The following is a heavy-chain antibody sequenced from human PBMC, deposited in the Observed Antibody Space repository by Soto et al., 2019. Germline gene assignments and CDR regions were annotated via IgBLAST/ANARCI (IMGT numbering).Heavy chain of an antibody. CDR2: IGASGSGT. J-gene: IGHJ4*02. CDR1: GFTFSMYG. Sequence: GGSLRLSCAASGFTFSMYGMSWVRQAPGKGLEWVSAIGASGSGTFYADSVKGRFTISRDNSKNTLYLQMNSLRADDTAKYDCAKDEEMMRGVIISAFDYWGQGTLVTVSS. CDR3: AKDEEMMRGVIISAFDY. V-gene: IGHV3-23*01. D-gene: IGHD3-10*01.